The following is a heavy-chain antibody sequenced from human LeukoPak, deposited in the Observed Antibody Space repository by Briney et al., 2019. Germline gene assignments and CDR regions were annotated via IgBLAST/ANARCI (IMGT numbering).Heavy chain of an antibody. D-gene: IGHD2-15*01. CDR2: INPKSGGA. Sequence: GASVKVSCKASGYTFTGYYMHWVRQAPGQGLEWMGWINPKSGGADYAQKFQGRVTMTRDTSISTVYMALNRLRSDDTAVYYCARGPPEYCSGGSCYSGRNWIDPWGQGTLVTVSS. J-gene: IGHJ5*02. V-gene: IGHV1-2*02. CDR1: GYTFTGYY. CDR3: ARGPPEYCSGGSCYSGRNWIDP.